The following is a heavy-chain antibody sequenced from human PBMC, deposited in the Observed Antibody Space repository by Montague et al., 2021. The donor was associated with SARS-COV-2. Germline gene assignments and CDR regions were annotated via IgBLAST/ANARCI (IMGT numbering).Heavy chain of an antibody. J-gene: IGHJ4*02. V-gene: IGHV4-34*01. CDR1: GGSFSGYY. CDR2: INHSGST. Sequence: SETLSLTCAVYGGSFSGYYWSWIRQPPGKGLEWIGEINHSGSTNYSPSLKSRVTISVDTSKNQFSLKLSSVTAADTAVYYCARANGYYFDYWGQGTLVTVSS. CDR3: ARANGYYFDY. D-gene: IGHD2-8*01.